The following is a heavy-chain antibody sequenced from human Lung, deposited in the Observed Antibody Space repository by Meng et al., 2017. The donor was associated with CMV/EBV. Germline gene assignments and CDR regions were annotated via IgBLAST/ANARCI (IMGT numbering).Heavy chain of an antibody. CDR3: ARGGSSWYYLDD. CDR2: ISTSGSYI. J-gene: IGHJ4*02. Sequence: GGSLRLXCAASGFTFGAYGMNWVRQAPGKGLEWVSFISTSGSYIYYADSLKGRFTISRDNAKNSLSLQMNSLSATDTAVYYCARGGSSWYYLDDLGQGTLVTVSS. CDR1: GFTFGAYG. D-gene: IGHD6-13*01. V-gene: IGHV3-21*01.